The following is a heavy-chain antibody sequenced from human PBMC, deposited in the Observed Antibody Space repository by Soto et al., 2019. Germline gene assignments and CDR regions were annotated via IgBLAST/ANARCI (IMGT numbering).Heavy chain of an antibody. J-gene: IGHJ4*02. CDR3: AKDKQFYYYDSSRYSPY. Sequence: GGPLRLSCADSGFAFSRYGMSLVRQAPGKGLEWVSAISGSGGSTYYAASVKGRFTISRDNSKNTLYLQMNSLRAEDTAVYYCAKDKQFYYYDSSRYSPYWGQGTLVTVSS. V-gene: IGHV3-23*01. D-gene: IGHD3-22*01. CDR2: ISGSGGST. CDR1: GFAFSRYG.